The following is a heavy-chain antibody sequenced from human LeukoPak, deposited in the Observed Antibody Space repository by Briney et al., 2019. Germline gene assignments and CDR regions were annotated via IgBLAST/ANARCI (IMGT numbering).Heavy chain of an antibody. D-gene: IGHD1-1*01. V-gene: IGHV3-15*01. CDR2: VKSKAHGGTT. CDR1: GVTFSNAW. Sequence: PGGSLRLSCAAYGVTFSNAWMHWVRQAPGKGLEWVGRVKSKAHGGTTDYAASVKGTFTISRDDSKNTLYLQMNSLKTEDTAVYYCWDTNWNGDWDYWGQGTLVTVSS. J-gene: IGHJ4*02. CDR3: WDTNWNGDWDY.